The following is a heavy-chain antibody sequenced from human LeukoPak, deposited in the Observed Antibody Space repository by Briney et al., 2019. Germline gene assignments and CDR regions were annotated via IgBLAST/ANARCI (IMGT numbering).Heavy chain of an antibody. V-gene: IGHV3-74*01. CDR3: ARGYSTRWGYFDY. J-gene: IGHJ4*02. Sequence: GGSLRLSCAASGFAFSTYWMHWVRHAPGKGLVWFSRINTDGSNTNYADSVKGRFTISRDNAKNTLYLQMNSLSAEDTAVYYCARGYSTRWGYFDYWGQGTLVTVSS. CDR1: GFAFSTYW. CDR2: INTDGSNT. D-gene: IGHD6-13*01.